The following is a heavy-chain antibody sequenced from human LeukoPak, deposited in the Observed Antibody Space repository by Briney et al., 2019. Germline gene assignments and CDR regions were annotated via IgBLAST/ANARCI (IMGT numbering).Heavy chain of an antibody. V-gene: IGHV4-61*01. CDR3: ARDPGEYYDILTGYHYYYYYGMDV. Sequence: SETLSLTCTVSGGSVSSGSYYWSWIRQPPGKGLEWIGYIYYSGSTNYNPSLKSRVTISVDTSKNQFSLKLSSVTAADTAVYYCARDPGEYYDILTGYHYYYYYGMDVWGKGTTVTVSS. CDR1: GGSVSSGSYY. J-gene: IGHJ6*04. CDR2: IYYSGST. D-gene: IGHD3-9*01.